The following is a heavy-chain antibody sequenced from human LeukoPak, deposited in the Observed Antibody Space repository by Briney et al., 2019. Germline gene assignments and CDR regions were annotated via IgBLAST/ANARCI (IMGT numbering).Heavy chain of an antibody. J-gene: IGHJ4*02. V-gene: IGHV4-59*01. CDR1: GGSINSYY. CDR2: FYNGGST. Sequence: SETLSLTCTASGGSINSYYWSWIRQPPGKGLEYISRFYNGGSTAQNPSLKGRVTTSVDTSRNQFSLTLSAVTAADTAISYCVNTHDWLAFDNWGQGILVTVSS. CDR3: VNTHDWLAFDN. D-gene: IGHD6-19*01.